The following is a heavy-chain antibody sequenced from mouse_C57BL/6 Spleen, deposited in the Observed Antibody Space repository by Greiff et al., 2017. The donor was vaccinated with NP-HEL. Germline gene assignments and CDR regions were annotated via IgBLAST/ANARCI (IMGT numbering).Heavy chain of an antibody. V-gene: IGHV1-82*01. CDR1: GYAFSSSW. D-gene: IGHD2-1*01. CDR2: IYPGDGDT. CDR3: ARSDYYVDFGG. Sequence: VMLVESGPELVKPGASVKISCKASGYAFSSSWMNWVKQRPGKGLEWIGRIYPGDGDTNYNGKFKGKATLTADKSSSTAYMQLSSLTSEYSAVYFCARSDYYVDFGGWGQGTTLTVSS. J-gene: IGHJ2*01.